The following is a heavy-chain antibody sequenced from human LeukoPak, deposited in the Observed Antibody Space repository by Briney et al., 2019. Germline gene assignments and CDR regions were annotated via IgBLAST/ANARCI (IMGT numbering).Heavy chain of an antibody. J-gene: IGHJ6*03. Sequence: PGGSLRLSCAGSGFTFINYWMSWVRQAPGRGLEWVANIKQDGSENYYVDSVKGRFTISRDNAKNSLYLQMNSLRAEDTAVYYCARGGIAARPFYMDVWGKGTTVTVSS. CDR1: GFTFINYW. CDR2: IKQDGSEN. D-gene: IGHD6-6*01. CDR3: ARGGIAARPFYMDV. V-gene: IGHV3-7*01.